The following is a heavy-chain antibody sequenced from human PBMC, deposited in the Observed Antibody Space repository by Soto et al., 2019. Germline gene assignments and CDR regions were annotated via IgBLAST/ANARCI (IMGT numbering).Heavy chain of an antibody. CDR1: GFTFSSYG. D-gene: IGHD1-1*01. V-gene: IGHV3-33*01. CDR3: ARNGTTETKQTLDY. J-gene: IGHJ4*02. Sequence: SRSCAASGFTFSSYGLHWVRQAPGKVLEWVAVIWYDGSNKYYADSVKGRFTISRDNSKNTLYLQMNSLRAEDTAVYYCARNGTTETKQTLDYWGQGTLVTVSS. CDR2: IWYDGSNK.